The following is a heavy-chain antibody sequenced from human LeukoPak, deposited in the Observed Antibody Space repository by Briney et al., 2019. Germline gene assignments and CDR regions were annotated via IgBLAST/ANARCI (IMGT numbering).Heavy chain of an antibody. CDR3: ARGGGAPDY. D-gene: IGHD3-16*01. J-gene: IGHJ4*02. V-gene: IGHV3-7*04. CDR1: GLTFRTYW. Sequence: GGSLRLSCATSGLTFRTYWMSWVRQAPGKGLEWVANIKEDGSDNNYVDSVKGRFTISRDNAKNSLFLQMNSLRAEDTALYYCARGGGAPDYWGQGTLATVSS. CDR2: IKEDGSDN.